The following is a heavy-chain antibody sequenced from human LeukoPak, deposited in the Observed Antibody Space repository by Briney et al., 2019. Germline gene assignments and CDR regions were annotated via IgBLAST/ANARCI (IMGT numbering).Heavy chain of an antibody. CDR2: INGYNGNT. Sequence: ASVTVSCKTSGYTFSSYGISWVRQAPGQGLEWMGWINGYNGNTNYAQKFQGRVTVTTDTSTSTVYMELRSLRSDDTAVYYCARGRMYDAFDIWGQGTKVTVSS. J-gene: IGHJ3*02. D-gene: IGHD2-15*01. CDR3: ARGRMYDAFDI. CDR1: GYTFSSYG. V-gene: IGHV1-18*01.